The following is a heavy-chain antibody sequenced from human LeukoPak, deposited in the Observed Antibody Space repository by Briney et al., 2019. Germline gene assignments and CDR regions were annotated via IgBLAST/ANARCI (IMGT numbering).Heavy chain of an antibody. CDR2: INPNSGGT. J-gene: IGHJ4*02. CDR3: ARVPIVGYYFDY. D-gene: IGHD1-26*01. CDR1: GYTFTGYY. Sequence: ASVKVSCKASGYTFTGYYMHWVRQAPGQGLEWMGWINPNSGGTNYAQKFQGRVTMTRDTSISTAYMELSRLRSDDTAVYYCARVPIVGYYFDYRGQGTLVTVSS. V-gene: IGHV1-2*02.